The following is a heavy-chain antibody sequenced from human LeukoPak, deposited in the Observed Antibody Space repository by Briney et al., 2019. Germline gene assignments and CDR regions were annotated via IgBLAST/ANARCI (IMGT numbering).Heavy chain of an antibody. V-gene: IGHV3-23*01. CDR2: ISASGASP. J-gene: IGHJ4*02. CDR1: GFTFSDYA. CDR3: ARVFNWNYFDY. D-gene: IGHD1-20*01. Sequence: GGSLRLSCAASGFTFSDYAMIWVRQAPGKGLEWVAGISASGASPYYADSVKGRFTISRDNSMNTLYVQMNSLRAEDTAVYYCARVFNWNYFDYWGQGTLVTVSS.